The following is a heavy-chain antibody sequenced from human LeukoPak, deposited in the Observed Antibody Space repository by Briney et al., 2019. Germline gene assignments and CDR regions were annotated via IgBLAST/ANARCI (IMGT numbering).Heavy chain of an antibody. V-gene: IGHV3-74*03. CDR3: VRDNYGVDY. Sequence: PGGSLRLSCAASGFTFSRYWMHWVRQAPCQGLVWVSHINSDGSSTTYADSVRGRFTTSRDNAKNTLYLQMNSLRAEDTAVYYCVRDNYGVDYWGQGTLVTVSS. J-gene: IGHJ4*02. CDR2: INSDGSST. CDR1: GFTFSRYW. D-gene: IGHD3-10*01.